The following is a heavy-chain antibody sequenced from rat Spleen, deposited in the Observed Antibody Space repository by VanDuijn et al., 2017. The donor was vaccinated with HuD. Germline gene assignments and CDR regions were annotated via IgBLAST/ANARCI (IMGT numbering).Heavy chain of an antibody. CDR3: VRLLGAPDWYFDF. Sequence: EVQLVESDGGLVQPGRSLKLSCAASGFTFSDFYMAWVRQAPTKGLEWVATISYDGSKTYYRDSVKGRFTISRDNVRSTLNLQMDSLRSEDTATYYCVRLLGAPDWYFDFWGPGTMVTVSS. V-gene: IGHV5-29*01. CDR1: GFTFSDFY. D-gene: IGHD5-1*01. CDR2: ISYDGSKT. J-gene: IGHJ1*01.